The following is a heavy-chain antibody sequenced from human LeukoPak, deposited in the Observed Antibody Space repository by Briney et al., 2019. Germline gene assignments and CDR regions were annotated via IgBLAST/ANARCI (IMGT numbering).Heavy chain of an antibody. V-gene: IGHV1-69*04. Sequence: GASVKVSCKASGGTFSSYAISWVRQAPGRGLEWMGRIIPILGIANYAQKYQGRVTITADKSTSTAYMELSSLRSEDTAVYYCAPYYYDSSGYYPTDYWGQGTLVTVSS. CDR1: GGTFSSYA. J-gene: IGHJ4*02. CDR2: IIPILGIA. CDR3: APYYYDSSGYYPTDY. D-gene: IGHD3-22*01.